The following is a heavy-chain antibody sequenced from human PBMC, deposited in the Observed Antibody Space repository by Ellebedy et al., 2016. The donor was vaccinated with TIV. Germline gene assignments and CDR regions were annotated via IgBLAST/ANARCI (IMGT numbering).Heavy chain of an antibody. CDR3: AIKRPNWFDP. CDR2: IYPGDSDT. Sequence: GESLKISCKGSGYRFTTSWIAWVRQTPGEGLQWMGIIYPGDSDTMYSPAFQGQVTISVDKSINTAYLQWNSLTASDSAMYYCAIKRPNWFDPWGQGSLVTVSS. J-gene: IGHJ5*02. V-gene: IGHV5-51*01. CDR1: GYRFTTSW.